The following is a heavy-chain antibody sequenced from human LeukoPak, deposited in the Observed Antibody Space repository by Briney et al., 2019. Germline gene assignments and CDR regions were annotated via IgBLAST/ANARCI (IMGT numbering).Heavy chain of an antibody. Sequence: SETLSLTCTVSGGSISSYYWSWIRQPPGKGLEWIGYIYYSGNTNYNPSLKSRVTISVDTSKNQFSLKLSSVTAADTAVYYCARTWSAAGDDYWGQGTLVTVSS. J-gene: IGHJ4*02. V-gene: IGHV4-59*01. CDR1: GGSISSYY. CDR2: IYYSGNT. CDR3: ARTWSAAGDDY. D-gene: IGHD6-13*01.